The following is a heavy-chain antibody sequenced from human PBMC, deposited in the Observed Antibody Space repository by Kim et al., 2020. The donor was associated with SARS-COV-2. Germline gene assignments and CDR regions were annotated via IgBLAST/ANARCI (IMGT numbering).Heavy chain of an antibody. D-gene: IGHD1-7*01. CDR2: ISNDGRDK. CDR3: ASDLSANSADYYFDY. CDR1: GFIFSIYP. Sequence: GGSLRLSCAASGFIFSIYPMHWVRQTPGKGLEWVTVISNDGRDKHYEDSVRGRFTISRDNSKNTLYLQMNSLRAEDTAVYYCASDLSANSADYYFDYWGQGTLVTVFS. J-gene: IGHJ4*02. V-gene: IGHV3-30*04.